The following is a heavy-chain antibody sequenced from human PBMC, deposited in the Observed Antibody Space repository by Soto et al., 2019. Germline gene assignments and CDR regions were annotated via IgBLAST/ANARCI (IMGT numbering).Heavy chain of an antibody. CDR3: AREDIAAAGPHFDC. D-gene: IGHD6-25*01. V-gene: IGHV3-48*03. J-gene: IGHJ4*02. CDR2: INSIDNTT. CDR1: GFTFRTYE. Sequence: AGGSLRLSCAASGFTFRTYEMNWVRQAPGKGLEWISYINSIDNTTSYADSVKGRFTISRDNAKNSLYLQMNSLRAEDTAVYYCAREDIAAAGPHFDCWGQGTLVTVSS.